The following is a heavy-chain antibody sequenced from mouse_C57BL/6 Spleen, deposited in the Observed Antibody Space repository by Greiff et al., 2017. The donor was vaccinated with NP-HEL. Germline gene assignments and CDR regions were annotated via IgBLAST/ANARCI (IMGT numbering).Heavy chain of an antibody. D-gene: IGHD1-1*01. V-gene: IGHV1-82*01. Sequence: LVEPGASVKISCKASGYAFSSSWMNWVKQRPGKGLEWIGRIYPGDGDTNYNGKFKGKATLTADKSSSTAYMQLSSLTSEDSAVYFCARGITTVDYWGQGTTLTVSS. CDR2: IYPGDGDT. CDR3: ARGITTVDY. CDR1: GYAFSSSW. J-gene: IGHJ2*01.